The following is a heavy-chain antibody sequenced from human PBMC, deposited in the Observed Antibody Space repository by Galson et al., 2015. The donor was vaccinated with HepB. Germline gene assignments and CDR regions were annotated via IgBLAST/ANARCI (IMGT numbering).Heavy chain of an antibody. CDR2: TRNKANSYTT. CDR3: ARNALGDPRYFDY. J-gene: IGHJ4*02. CDR1: GFTFSDHY. Sequence: SLRLSCAASGFTFSDHYMDWVRQAPGKGLEWVGRTRNKANSYTTEYAASVKGRFSISRDDSKNSLYQQMNSLETGDTAVYYCARNALGDPRYFDYWGQGTLVTVSS. D-gene: IGHD2-2*01. V-gene: IGHV3-72*01.